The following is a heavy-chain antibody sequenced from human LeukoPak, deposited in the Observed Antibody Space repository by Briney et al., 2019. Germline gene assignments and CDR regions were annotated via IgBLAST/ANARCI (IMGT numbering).Heavy chain of an antibody. CDR3: ARGDTIAAAGDY. CDR1: GYTFTSYG. V-gene: IGHV1-2*02. CDR2: INPNSGGT. D-gene: IGHD6-13*01. Sequence: GASVKVSCKASGYTFTSYGISWVRQAPGQGLEWMGWINPNSGGTNYAQKFQGRVTVTRDTSISTAYMELSRLRSDDTAVYYCARGDTIAAAGDYWGQGTLVTVSS. J-gene: IGHJ4*02.